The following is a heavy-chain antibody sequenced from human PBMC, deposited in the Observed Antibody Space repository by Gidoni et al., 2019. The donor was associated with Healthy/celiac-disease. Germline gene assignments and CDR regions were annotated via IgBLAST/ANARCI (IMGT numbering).Heavy chain of an antibody. J-gene: IGHJ4*02. Sequence: EVQLLESGGGLVQPGGSLRLSCAASGFTFSSYAMSWVRQAPGKGLEWVAAIRGSGGSTYYADSVKGRFTISRDNSKNTLYLQMNSLRAEDTAVYYCAKDPSRGGWSYFDYWGQGTLVTVSS. CDR3: AKDPSRGGWSYFDY. CDR2: IRGSGGST. D-gene: IGHD3-10*01. V-gene: IGHV3-23*01. CDR1: GFTFSSYA.